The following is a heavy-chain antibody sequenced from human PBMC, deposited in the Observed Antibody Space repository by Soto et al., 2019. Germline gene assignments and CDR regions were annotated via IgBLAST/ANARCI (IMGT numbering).Heavy chain of an antibody. Sequence: QVQLVESGGGLVEPGGSLRLSCVASGFTFSDYYMSWIRQAPGKGLEYVSYISNSGTTRYYADSGTGRFTISRDNANNSLFLQLNSVRVEDTAMYYCARAREPYFSLRPVDYWGQGTLVTVSS. CDR1: GFTFSDYY. CDR3: ARAREPYFSLRPVDY. J-gene: IGHJ4*02. V-gene: IGHV3-11*01. D-gene: IGHD4-17*01. CDR2: ISNSGTTR.